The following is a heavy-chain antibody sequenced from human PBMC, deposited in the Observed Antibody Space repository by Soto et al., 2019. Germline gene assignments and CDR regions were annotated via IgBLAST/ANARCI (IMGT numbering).Heavy chain of an antibody. CDR2: INHSGST. CDR3: ARGGGAVAGIDY. Sequence: QVQLQQWGAGLLKPSETLSLTCAVYGGSFSGYYWSWIRQPPGKGLEWIGEINHSGSTNYNPSLKRRVTISVDTSKNQFSLKLGSVTGADTAVYYCARGGGAVAGIDYWGQGTLVNVSS. V-gene: IGHV4-34*01. J-gene: IGHJ4*02. D-gene: IGHD6-19*01. CDR1: GGSFSGYY.